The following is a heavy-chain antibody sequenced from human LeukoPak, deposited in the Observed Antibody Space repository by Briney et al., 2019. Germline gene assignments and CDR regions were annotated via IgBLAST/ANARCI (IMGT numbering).Heavy chain of an antibody. D-gene: IGHD2-2*01. CDR1: GFTVSSSF. CDR3: AREVISTPSYFDY. CDR2: IHRDDKT. J-gene: IGHJ4*02. V-gene: IGHV3-53*01. Sequence: GGSLRLSCAASGFTVSSSFVYWVRRAPGKGLEWVSFIHRDDKTYYADSVKGRFTMSRDSSKNTLYLQMNSLGADDTAVYYCAREVISTPSYFDYWGQGILVTVSS.